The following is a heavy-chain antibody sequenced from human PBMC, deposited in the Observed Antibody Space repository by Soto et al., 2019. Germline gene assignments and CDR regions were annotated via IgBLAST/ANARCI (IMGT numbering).Heavy chain of an antibody. CDR1: GGSISSYY. CDR3: ARGPEPPYSSRGAWFDP. CDR2: IYTSGST. D-gene: IGHD6-13*01. J-gene: IGHJ5*02. Sequence: PSETLSLTCTVSGGSISSYYWSWIRQPAGKGLEWIGRIYTSGSTNYNPSLKSRVTMSVDTSKNQFSLKLSSVTAADTAVYYCARGPEPPYSSRGAWFDPWGQGTPVTVSS. V-gene: IGHV4-4*07.